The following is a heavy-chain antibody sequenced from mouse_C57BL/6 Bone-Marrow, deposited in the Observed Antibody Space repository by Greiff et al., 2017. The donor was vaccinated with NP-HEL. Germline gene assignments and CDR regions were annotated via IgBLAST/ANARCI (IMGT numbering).Heavy chain of an antibody. Sequence: VQLQQSGPVLVKPGASVKMSCKASGYTFTDYYMNWVKQSHGKSLEWIGVINPYNGGTSYNQKFKGKATLTVDKSSSTAYMELNSLTSEDSAVYYCASSITTVVATNYFDYWGQGTTLTVSS. J-gene: IGHJ2*01. CDR3: ASSITTVVATNYFDY. V-gene: IGHV1-19*01. D-gene: IGHD1-1*01. CDR1: GYTFTDYY. CDR2: INPYNGGT.